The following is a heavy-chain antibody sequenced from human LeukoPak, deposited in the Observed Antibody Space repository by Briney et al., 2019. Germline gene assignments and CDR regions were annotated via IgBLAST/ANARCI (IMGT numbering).Heavy chain of an antibody. D-gene: IGHD3-10*01. CDR2: FDPEDGET. CDR1: GYTLTELS. V-gene: IGHV1-24*01. Sequence: GASVKVSCKVSGYTLTELSMHWVRQAPGKGLEWMGGFDPEDGETIYAQKFQGRVTMTEDTSTDTAYMELSSLRSEDTAVYYCARDLVDGSGSQPRDCFDYWGQGTLVTVSS. CDR3: ARDLVDGSGSQPRDCFDY. J-gene: IGHJ4*02.